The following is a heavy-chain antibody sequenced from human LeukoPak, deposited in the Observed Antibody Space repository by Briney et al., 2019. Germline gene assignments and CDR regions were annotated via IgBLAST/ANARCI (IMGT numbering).Heavy chain of an antibody. Sequence: PGGSQTLSCAPSGFSFSSYEMNWVPQAPGKGLEWVSYISSTGSTIYYAGSVKGRFTISRDNAKNSLYLQMNSLRAEDTAVYYCARGTGSDSWYIDYWGQGTLVSVSS. V-gene: IGHV3-48*03. D-gene: IGHD6-13*01. CDR3: ARGTGSDSWYIDY. CDR2: ISSTGSTI. J-gene: IGHJ4*02. CDR1: GFSFSSYE.